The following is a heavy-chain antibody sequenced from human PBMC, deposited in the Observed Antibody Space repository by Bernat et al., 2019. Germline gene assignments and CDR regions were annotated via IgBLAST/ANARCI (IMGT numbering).Heavy chain of an antibody. CDR3: AREPIYYDGCWFDD. V-gene: IGHV3-11*05. Sequence: QVQLVESGGGLVQPGGSLRLSCAASGFTFSSYYMSWFRQAPGKGLEWVSVICSSSSYTYYAYSVKGRFTISRDNAKNTLCLQMNSLRAEDTAVYYCAREPIYYDGCWFDDWGQGTLVTVSS. CDR1: GFTFSSYY. J-gene: IGHJ5*02. CDR2: ICSSSSYT. D-gene: IGHD3-22*01.